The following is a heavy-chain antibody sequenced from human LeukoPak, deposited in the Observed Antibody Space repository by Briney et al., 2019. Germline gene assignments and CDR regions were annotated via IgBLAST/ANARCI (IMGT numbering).Heavy chain of an antibody. D-gene: IGHD3-22*01. J-gene: IGHJ4*02. CDR2: IRNDGTHE. CDR1: GFSFNIFG. Sequence: PGGSLGLSCTASGFSFNIFGMYWVRQAPGKGLEWVAFIRNDGTHEKYGDSVKGRFTISRDNSRNTLYLLMNSLRGEDTAIYYCAKDPENNGYSDGSFDYWGQGTLVSVSS. CDR3: AKDPENNGYSDGSFDY. V-gene: IGHV3-30*02.